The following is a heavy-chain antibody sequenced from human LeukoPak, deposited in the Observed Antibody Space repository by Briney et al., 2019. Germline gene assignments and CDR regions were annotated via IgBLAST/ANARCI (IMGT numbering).Heavy chain of an antibody. CDR2: IKQDGSEK. Sequence: PGGSLRLSCAAPGFIFSSFSRYWMSWVRQAPGQGLEWVANIKQDGSEKYYVDSVKGRFTISRDNSKNTLYLQMNSLSGEDTAVYYCAKGRYRYAYKAADYWGQGTLVTVSS. D-gene: IGHD5-18*01. CDR1: GFIFSSFSRYW. CDR3: AKGRYRYAYKAADY. J-gene: IGHJ4*02. V-gene: IGHV3-7*01.